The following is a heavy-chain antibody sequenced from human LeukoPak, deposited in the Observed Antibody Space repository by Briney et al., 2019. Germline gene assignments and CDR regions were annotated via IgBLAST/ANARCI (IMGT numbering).Heavy chain of an antibody. D-gene: IGHD4-17*01. J-gene: IGHJ4*02. CDR1: GGSISSTTYY. Sequence: SETLSLTCIVSGGSISSTTYYWGWIRQPPGKRLEWIGSIYYSGNTYYNPSLKSRVTISIDTSKNQFSLNLNSVTAADTALYSCARHDYGDYSWDYWGQGTLVTVSS. CDR2: IYYSGNT. V-gene: IGHV4-39*01. CDR3: ARHDYGDYSWDY.